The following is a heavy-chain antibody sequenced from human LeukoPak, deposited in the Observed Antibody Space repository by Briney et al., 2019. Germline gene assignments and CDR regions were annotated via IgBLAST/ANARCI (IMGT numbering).Heavy chain of an antibody. Sequence: SGGSLRLSCVASGFTFSNYFMTWVRQAPGKGLEWVANIKEDGSKGYYVCPLKGRFTISRDNANNSLFLQMNSLRAEDTAVYYCAKYGYYTAGMDVWGQGTSVTVSS. CDR1: GFTFSNYF. J-gene: IGHJ6*02. D-gene: IGHD4-17*01. CDR2: IKEDGSKG. V-gene: IGHV3-7*01. CDR3: AKYGYYTAGMDV.